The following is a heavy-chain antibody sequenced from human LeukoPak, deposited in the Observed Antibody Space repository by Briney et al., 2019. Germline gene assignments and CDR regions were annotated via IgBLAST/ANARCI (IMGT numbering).Heavy chain of an antibody. CDR2: ISGSGVGT. D-gene: IGHD2-21*01. Sequence: TGGSLRLSCAASGFTFSSYTTNWVRQAPGKGLEWVSAISGSGVGTYYADSVKGRFTISRDNSWNTLYLQMSSLRAEDTAVYYCAKDQVISGSEASDIWGQGTMVTVSS. CDR3: AKDQVISGSEASDI. J-gene: IGHJ3*02. CDR1: GFTFSSYT. V-gene: IGHV3-23*01.